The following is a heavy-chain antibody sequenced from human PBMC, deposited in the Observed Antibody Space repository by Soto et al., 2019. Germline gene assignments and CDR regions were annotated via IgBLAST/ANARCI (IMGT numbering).Heavy chain of an antibody. CDR3: ATESWATTDS. Sequence: GGLGTSLAASWITFQTQWLPRVRPAPGKGPEGVALISYDGKNKYYADSVKGRFTISRDTSKNTLYLQMSSLRAEDTAVYYRATESWATTDSWGQGTLVTVSS. CDR2: ISYDGKNK. J-gene: IGHJ4*02. D-gene: IGHD5-12*01. V-gene: IGHV3-30*03. CDR1: WITFQTQW.